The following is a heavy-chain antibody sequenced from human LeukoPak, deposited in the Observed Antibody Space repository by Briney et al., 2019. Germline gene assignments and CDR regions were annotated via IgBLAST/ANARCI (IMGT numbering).Heavy chain of an antibody. D-gene: IGHD4-17*01. Sequence: PGGSLRLSCAASGFMFSSYEMNWVRQAPGKGLEWVSYISSSSSSIYYADSVKGRFTISRDNAKNSLYLQMNSLRDEDTAVYYCARGGGVTTSGGFDIWGQGTMVTVSS. CDR1: GFMFSSYE. V-gene: IGHV3-48*03. CDR3: ARGGGVTTSGGFDI. J-gene: IGHJ3*02. CDR2: ISSSSSSI.